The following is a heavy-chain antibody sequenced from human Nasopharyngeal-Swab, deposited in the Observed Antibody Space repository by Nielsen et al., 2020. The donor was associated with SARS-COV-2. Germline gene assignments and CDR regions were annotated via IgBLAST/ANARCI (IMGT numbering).Heavy chain of an antibody. D-gene: IGHD5-24*01. Sequence: SVKVSCKTSGGTFSSYGISWVRQAPGEGLEWMGGIIPVLPITRYAQKFRDRVTITADTSTSTAYMELSSLRSEDTATYYCARGGWLRRDYYYVYYYMDVCGKGTTVTVSS. CDR1: GGTFSSYG. V-gene: IGHV1-69*10. CDR3: ARGGWLRRDYYYVYYYMDV. J-gene: IGHJ6*03. CDR2: IIPVLPIT.